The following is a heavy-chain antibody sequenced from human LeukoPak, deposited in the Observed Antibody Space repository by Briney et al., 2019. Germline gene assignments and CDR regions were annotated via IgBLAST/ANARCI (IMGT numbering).Heavy chain of an antibody. Sequence: GGSLRLSCAPSGFTVSSNYMSWVRQAPGKGLEWVSVIYSGGSTYYADSVKGRFTISRDNSKNTLYLQMNSLRAEDTAVYYCARAQWLGYFDYWGQGTLVTVSS. J-gene: IGHJ4*02. CDR3: ARAQWLGYFDY. CDR1: GFTVSSNY. CDR2: IYSGGST. D-gene: IGHD6-19*01. V-gene: IGHV3-53*01.